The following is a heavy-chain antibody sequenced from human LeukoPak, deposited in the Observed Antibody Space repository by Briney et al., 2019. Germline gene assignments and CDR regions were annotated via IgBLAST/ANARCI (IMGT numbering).Heavy chain of an antibody. J-gene: IGHJ6*03. D-gene: IGHD6-13*01. V-gene: IGHV1-18*01. CDR3: ARVSDDSSSWRGAINYYYYYYMDV. Sequence: ASVKVSCKASGYTFTSYGISWVRQAPEQGLEWMGWISAYNGNTNYAQKLQGRVTMTTDTSTSTAYMELRSLRSDDTAVYYCARVSDDSSSWRGAINYYYYYYMDVWGKGTTVTVSS. CDR1: GYTFTSYG. CDR2: ISAYNGNT.